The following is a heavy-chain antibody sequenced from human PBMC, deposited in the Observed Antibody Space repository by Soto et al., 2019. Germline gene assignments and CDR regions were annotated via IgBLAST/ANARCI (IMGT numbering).Heavy chain of an antibody. Sequence: ASVKVSCKASGYTFTSYYMHWVRQAPGQGLEWMGIINPSGGSTSYAQKFQGRVTMTRDTSTSTVYMELSSLRSEDTAVNYCARDPSIVLVPAARVGCWFDPWG. CDR2: INPSGGST. CDR1: GYTFTSYY. J-gene: IGHJ5*02. D-gene: IGHD2-2*01. V-gene: IGHV1-46*01. CDR3: ARDPSIVLVPAARVGCWFDP.